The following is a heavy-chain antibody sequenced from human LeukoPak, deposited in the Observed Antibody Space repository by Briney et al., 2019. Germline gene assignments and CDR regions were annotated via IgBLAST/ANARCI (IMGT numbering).Heavy chain of an antibody. V-gene: IGHV4-39*01. J-gene: IGHJ3*02. Sequence: SETLSLTCTVSGGSISSSSYYWGWIRQPPGKGLEWIGSIYYSGSTYYNPSLKSRVTISVDTSKNQFSLKLSSVTAADTAVYYCARRGASNRAFDIWGQGTMVTVSS. CDR3: ARRGASNRAFDI. CDR2: IYYSGST. CDR1: GGSISSSSYY. D-gene: IGHD1-14*01.